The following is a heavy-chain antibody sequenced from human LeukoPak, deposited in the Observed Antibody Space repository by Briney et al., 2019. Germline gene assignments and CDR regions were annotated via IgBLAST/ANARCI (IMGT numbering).Heavy chain of an antibody. D-gene: IGHD5-24*01. CDR2: ISSSGSTI. Sequence: GGSLRLSCAASGFTFSSYEMNWVRQAPGKGLEWVSYISSSGSTIYYADSVKGRSTISRDNAKNSLYLQMNSLRAEDTAVYYCARVATTVPDFDYWGQGTLVTVSS. CDR3: ARVATTVPDFDY. CDR1: GFTFSSYE. V-gene: IGHV3-48*03. J-gene: IGHJ4*02.